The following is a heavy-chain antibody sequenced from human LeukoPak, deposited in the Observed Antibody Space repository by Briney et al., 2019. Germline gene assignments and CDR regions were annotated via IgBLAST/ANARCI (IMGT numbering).Heavy chain of an antibody. CDR2: ISAYNGST. J-gene: IGHJ4*02. CDR3: ARDRQLGSSGYYAAY. D-gene: IGHD3-22*01. V-gene: IGHV1-18*01. CDR1: GYTFSSYG. Sequence: GASVKVSCKASGYTFSSYGISWVRQAPGQGLEWMGWISAYNGSTNYAQKVQGRVTLTTETSTSTAYMELRSLRSDDTAVYYCARDRQLGSSGYYAAYWGQGTLVTVSS.